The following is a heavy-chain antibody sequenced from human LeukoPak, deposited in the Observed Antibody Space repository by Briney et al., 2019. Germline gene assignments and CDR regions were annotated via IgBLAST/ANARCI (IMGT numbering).Heavy chain of an antibody. Sequence: GSLRLSCAASGSTFSNYGMHWVRQAPGKGLEWVATIRYDDGNTKNYADSVKGRFTISRDNSQNTLYLQMNDLRAEDTAVYYCAKSPYYDFWPFDYWGQGTLVTVSS. J-gene: IGHJ4*02. CDR2: IRYDDGNTK. D-gene: IGHD3-3*01. V-gene: IGHV3-30*02. CDR3: AKSPYYDFWPFDY. CDR1: GSTFSNYG.